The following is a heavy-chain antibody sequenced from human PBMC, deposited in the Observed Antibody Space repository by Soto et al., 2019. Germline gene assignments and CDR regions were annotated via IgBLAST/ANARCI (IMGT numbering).Heavy chain of an antibody. J-gene: IGHJ4*02. CDR2: ISGSGGST. CDR3: AKVDSDSPDSTSSGYYYDYFDY. Sequence: PGGSLRLSCAASGFNFSSYAMSWVRQTQGKGLEWVSAISGSGGSTYYADSVKGRFTISRDNSKNTLYLQMSSLRAEDTAVYYCAKVDSDSPDSTSSGYYYDYFDYWGQGTLVTVSS. CDR1: GFNFSSYA. V-gene: IGHV3-23*01. D-gene: IGHD3-22*01.